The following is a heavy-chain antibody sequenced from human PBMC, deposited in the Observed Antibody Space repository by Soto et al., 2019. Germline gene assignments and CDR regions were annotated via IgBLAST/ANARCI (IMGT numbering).Heavy chain of an antibody. CDR1: GGSISSSGYY. CDR3: AVPAASVAGASGTYYYYGMDV. D-gene: IGHD6-19*01. J-gene: IGHJ6*02. V-gene: IGHV4-39*01. Sequence: PSETLSLTCTVSGGSISSSGYYWGWFRQPPGRGLEWIGYIYYGGSPYYNPSLRSRVTISVDTSKNQFSLNLSSVTAADTAVYYCAVPAASVAGASGTYYYYGMDVWGQGTTVTVSS. CDR2: IYYGGSP.